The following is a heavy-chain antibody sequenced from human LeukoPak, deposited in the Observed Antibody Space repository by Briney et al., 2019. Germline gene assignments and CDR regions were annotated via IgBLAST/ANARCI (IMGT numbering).Heavy chain of an antibody. J-gene: IGHJ4*02. CDR3: AGSIAAAYFAY. Sequence: QAGGSLRLSCAASGFTFSSYCMSWVRQAPGKGLEWVANIKQDGSEKYYVDSVKGRFTISRDNAKNSLYLQMSSLRAEDTAVYYCAGSIAAAYFAYWGQGTLVTVSS. V-gene: IGHV3-7*03. CDR2: IKQDGSEK. D-gene: IGHD6-13*01. CDR1: GFTFSSYC.